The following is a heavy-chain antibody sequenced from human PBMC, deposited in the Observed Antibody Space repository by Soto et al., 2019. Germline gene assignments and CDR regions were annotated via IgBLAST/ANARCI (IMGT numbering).Heavy chain of an antibody. CDR2: INHSGST. CDR3: ARGARNYDFWSGQHTGVDY. J-gene: IGHJ4*02. V-gene: IGHV4-34*01. Sequence: SETLSLTCAVYGGSFSGYYWSWIRQPPGKGLEWIGEINHSGSTNYNPSLKSRVTISVDTSKNQFSLKLSSVTAADTAVYYCARGARNYDFWSGQHTGVDYWGQGTLVTVSS. D-gene: IGHD3-3*01. CDR1: GGSFSGYY.